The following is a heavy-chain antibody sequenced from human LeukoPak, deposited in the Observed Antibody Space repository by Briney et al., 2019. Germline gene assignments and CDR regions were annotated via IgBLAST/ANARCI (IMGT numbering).Heavy chain of an antibody. CDR2: INHSGST. CDR3: AREGLNMVRGVIPKEAWGWFDP. CDR1: GGSFSGYY. D-gene: IGHD3-10*01. J-gene: IGHJ5*02. V-gene: IGHV4-34*01. Sequence: SETLSLTCAVYGGSFSGYYWSWIRQPPGKGLEWIGEINHSGSTNYNPSLKRRVTISVDTSKNQFSLKLSSVTAADTAVYYCAREGLNMVRGVIPKEAWGWFDPWGQGTLVTVSS.